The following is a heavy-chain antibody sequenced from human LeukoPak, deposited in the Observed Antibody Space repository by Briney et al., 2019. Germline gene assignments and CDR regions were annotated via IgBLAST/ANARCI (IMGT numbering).Heavy chain of an antibody. V-gene: IGHV4-61*01. CDR1: GGSVSSGSYY. CDR2: IYYSGST. J-gene: IGHJ4*02. CDR3: AREYQLLGFDY. Sequence: PSETLSLTCTVSGGSVSSGSYYWSWIRQPPEKGLEWIGYIYYSGSTNYNPSLKSRVTISVDTSKNQFSLKLSSVTAADTAVYYCAREYQLLGFDYWGQGTLVTVSS. D-gene: IGHD2-2*01.